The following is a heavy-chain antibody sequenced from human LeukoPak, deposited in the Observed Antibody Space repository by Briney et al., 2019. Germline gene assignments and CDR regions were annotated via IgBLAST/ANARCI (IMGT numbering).Heavy chain of an antibody. CDR1: GGSLCSYY. J-gene: IGHJ4*02. V-gene: IGHV4-59*08. CDR3: ARLASVAGHFDY. D-gene: IGHD6-19*01. CDR2: IYYSWST. Sequence: HSQTLSLTCAVSGGSLCSYYCSWIRQPPGQGREWIGYIYYSWSTNYNPSLKSPITRSVDTSTNPFTLHLSSLTPSHPPVDSVARLASVAGHFDYWGQGTLDSVSS.